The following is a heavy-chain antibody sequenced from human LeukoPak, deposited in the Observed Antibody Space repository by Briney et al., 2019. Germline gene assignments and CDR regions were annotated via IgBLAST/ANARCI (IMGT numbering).Heavy chain of an antibody. Sequence: GGSLRLSCAASGFTVSGNYMSWVRQAPGKGLEWVSAISGSGGSTYYADSVKGRFTISRDNSKNTLYLQMNSLRAEDTAVYYCAKEDDFWSGYYIIPFDYWGQGTLVTVSS. CDR2: ISGSGGST. CDR3: AKEDDFWSGYYIIPFDY. CDR1: GFTVSGNY. D-gene: IGHD3-3*01. V-gene: IGHV3-23*01. J-gene: IGHJ4*02.